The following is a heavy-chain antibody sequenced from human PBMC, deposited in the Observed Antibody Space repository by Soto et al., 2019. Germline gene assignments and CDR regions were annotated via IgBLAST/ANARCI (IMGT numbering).Heavy chain of an antibody. J-gene: IGHJ4*02. CDR2: IYYNGST. CDR3: ARSGGSGAEFDY. V-gene: IGHV4-30-4*01. CDR1: GGSISSGDYY. D-gene: IGHD3-16*01. Sequence: ASETLSLTCSVSGGSISSGDYYWSWIRQPPGKGLEWIGYIYYNGSTYYNPSLKSRVTISVDTSKNQFSLKLSSVTAADTAVYYCARSGGSGAEFDYWGQGTLVTVSS.